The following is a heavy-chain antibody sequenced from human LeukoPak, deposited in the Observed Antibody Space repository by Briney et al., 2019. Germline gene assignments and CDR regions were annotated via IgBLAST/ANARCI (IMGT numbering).Heavy chain of an antibody. CDR3: ARETYYYGSGSYPYYFDY. J-gene: IGHJ4*02. V-gene: IGHV3-73*01. CDR2: IRSKANSYAT. CDR1: GFTFSGSA. Sequence: GGSLRLSCAASGFTFSGSAMHWVRQASGKGLEWVGRIRSKANSYATAYAASVKGRFTISRDDSKNTAHLQMNSLKTEDQSVXYXARETYYYGSGSYPYYFDYWGQGTLVTVSS. D-gene: IGHD3-10*01.